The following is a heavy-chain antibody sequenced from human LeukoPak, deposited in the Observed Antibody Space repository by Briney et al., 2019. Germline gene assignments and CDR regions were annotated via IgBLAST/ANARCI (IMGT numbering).Heavy chain of an antibody. Sequence: PSETLSLTCTVSGGSISSYYWSWIRQPPGKGLEWIGYIYYSGSTNYNPSLKSRVTISVDTSKNQFSLKLSSVTAADTAVYYCARDKVYSTPPGYGMDVWGQGTTVTVSS. V-gene: IGHV4-59*01. CDR2: IYYSGST. CDR1: GGSISSYY. D-gene: IGHD2-21*01. CDR3: ARDKVYSTPPGYGMDV. J-gene: IGHJ6*02.